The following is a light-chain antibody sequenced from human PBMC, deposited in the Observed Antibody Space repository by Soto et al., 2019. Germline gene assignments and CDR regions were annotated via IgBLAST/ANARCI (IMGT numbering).Light chain of an antibody. J-gene: IGLJ1*01. Sequence: QSALTQPASVSGSPGQSITISCTGTSSDVGSTYLVSWYQQQPGKAPKLMLYEGSKRPSGISNRFSGSKSGNTASLTISGLQAEDEADYYCCSYAGSYNYVFGTGTKLTVL. CDR3: CSYAGSYNYV. CDR1: SSDVGSTYL. CDR2: EGS. V-gene: IGLV2-23*01.